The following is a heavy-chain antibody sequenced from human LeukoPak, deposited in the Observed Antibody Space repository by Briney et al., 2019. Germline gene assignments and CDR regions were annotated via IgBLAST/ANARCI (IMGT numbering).Heavy chain of an antibody. Sequence: SETLSLTCTVSGGSISSSSYYWGWLRQPPGKGLEWIGSIYYSGSTYYNPSLKSRVTISVDTSKNQFSLKLSSVAAADTAVYYCARDPGGTDSSSRLGGDAFDIWGQGTMVTVSS. CDR2: IYYSGST. CDR3: ARDPGGTDSSSRLGGDAFDI. J-gene: IGHJ3*02. D-gene: IGHD6-13*01. V-gene: IGHV4-39*07. CDR1: GGSISSSSYY.